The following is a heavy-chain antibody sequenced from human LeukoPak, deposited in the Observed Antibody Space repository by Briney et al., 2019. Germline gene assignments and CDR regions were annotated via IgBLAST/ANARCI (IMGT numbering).Heavy chain of an antibody. V-gene: IGHV1-18*01. CDR3: ARTPEKHIDH. Sequence: ASVKVSCKTSGYTFIFCNITWVRQAPGQGLEWMGRISVYNGHTDFARNFQDRVTMTADTSTTTAYMELKSLRSDDTAVYYCARTPEKHIDHWGQGTLVTVSS. D-gene: IGHD2-15*01. CDR1: GYTFIFCN. CDR2: ISVYNGHT. J-gene: IGHJ4*02.